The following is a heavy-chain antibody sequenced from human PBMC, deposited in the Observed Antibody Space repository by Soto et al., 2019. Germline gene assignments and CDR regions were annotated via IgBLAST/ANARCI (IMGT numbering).Heavy chain of an antibody. Sequence: PGGSLRLSCAASGFTFSSYSMNWVRQAPGKGLEWVSSISSSSSYIYYADSVKGRFTISRDNAKNSLYLQMNSLRAEDTAVYYCARDLLAVAAPGWFDPWGQGTLVTVSS. V-gene: IGHV3-21*01. D-gene: IGHD6-19*01. J-gene: IGHJ5*02. CDR3: ARDLLAVAAPGWFDP. CDR2: ISSSSSYI. CDR1: GFTFSSYS.